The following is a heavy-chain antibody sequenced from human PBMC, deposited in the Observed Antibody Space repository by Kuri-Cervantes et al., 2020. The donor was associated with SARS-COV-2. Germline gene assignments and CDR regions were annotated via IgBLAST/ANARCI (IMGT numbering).Heavy chain of an antibody. D-gene: IGHD3-3*01. Sequence: SVKVSCKASGGSFSTYAISWVRQAPGQGLEWMGGFTPIFGTANYAQKFQGRVTITADESTSTAYMEVRSLRSEDTAVYYCARDLASDFWSGYPYYMDVWGKGTTVTVSS. CDR2: FTPIFGTA. CDR1: GGSFSTYA. J-gene: IGHJ6*03. V-gene: IGHV1-69*13. CDR3: ARDLASDFWSGYPYYMDV.